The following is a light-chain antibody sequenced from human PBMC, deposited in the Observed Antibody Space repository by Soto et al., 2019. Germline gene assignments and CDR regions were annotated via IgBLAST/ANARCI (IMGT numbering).Light chain of an antibody. CDR3: SSYTSSDQV. CDR2: DVS. V-gene: IGLV2-14*01. CDR1: SSDVGGYNY. J-gene: IGLJ1*01. Sequence: QSALTQPASVSGSPGQSITISCTGTSSDVGGYNYVSWYQQHPGKAPKLMIYDVSNRPSGVSNRFSGSKSGNTASLTISGLHAEDEADYYCSSYTSSDQVFGTGTKVTVL.